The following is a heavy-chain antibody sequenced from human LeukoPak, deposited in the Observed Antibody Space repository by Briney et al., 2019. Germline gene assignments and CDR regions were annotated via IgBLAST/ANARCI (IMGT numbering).Heavy chain of an antibody. Sequence: PGGSLRLSCAASGFTFSSYDMHWVRQATGKGLEWVSAIGTAGDTYYPGSVKGRFTISRENAKNSLYLQMNSLRAGDTAVYYCARGLSGYYIFDYWGQGPLVTVSS. J-gene: IGHJ4*02. V-gene: IGHV3-13*01. CDR3: ARGLSGYYIFDY. D-gene: IGHD3-22*01. CDR2: IGTAGDT. CDR1: GFTFSSYD.